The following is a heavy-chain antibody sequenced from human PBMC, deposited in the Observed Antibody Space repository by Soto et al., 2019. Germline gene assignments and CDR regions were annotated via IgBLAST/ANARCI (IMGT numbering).Heavy chain of an antibody. CDR2: IYHGGTT. CDR3: ARDSRTGCSSTDCYMS. CDR1: GYSISSGSY. V-gene: IGHV4-38-2*02. Sequence: PSETLSLTCTVSGYSISSGSYWAWIRQPPGKGPEWIASIYHGGTTFYNPSLKSRITISVDTSNNQFSLNLMSVTAADTATYYCARDSRTGCSSTDCYMSWGRGILVTVSS. J-gene: IGHJ5*02. D-gene: IGHD2-2*01.